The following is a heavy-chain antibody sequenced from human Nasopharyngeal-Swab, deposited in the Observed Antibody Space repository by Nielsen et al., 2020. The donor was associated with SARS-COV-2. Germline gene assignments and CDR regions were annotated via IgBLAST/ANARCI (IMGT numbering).Heavy chain of an antibody. CDR3: ARRVVVVAATEDAFDI. J-gene: IGHJ3*02. Sequence: GESLKISCKGSGYSFTSYWIGWVRQMPGIGLEWMGIIYPGDSDTRYSPSFQGQVTISADKSISTAYLQWSSLKASDTAMYYCARRVVVVAATEDAFDIWGQGTMVTVSS. D-gene: IGHD2-15*01. CDR1: GYSFTSYW. CDR2: IYPGDSDT. V-gene: IGHV5-51*01.